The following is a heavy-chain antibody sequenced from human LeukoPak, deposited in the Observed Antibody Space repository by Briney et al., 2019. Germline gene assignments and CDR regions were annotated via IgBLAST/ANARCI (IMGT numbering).Heavy chain of an antibody. CDR3: ARGSSGSYYSWFDP. CDR1: AGSFSICA. CDR2: IIPIFDTA. D-gene: IGHD1-26*01. J-gene: IGHJ5*02. V-gene: IGHV1-69*13. Sequence: GASVTLSFKSSAGSFSICAISWVRHAPGQGLGWMGGIIPIFDTANNAKKFQCRVTITADESTSTAYLDLSSLSSEDTAVYYCARGSSGSYYSWFDPWGQGTMVTVSS.